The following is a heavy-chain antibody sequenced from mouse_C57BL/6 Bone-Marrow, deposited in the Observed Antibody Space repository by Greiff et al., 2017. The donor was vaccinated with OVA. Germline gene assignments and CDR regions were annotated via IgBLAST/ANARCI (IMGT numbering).Heavy chain of an antibody. CDR3: AITTVVASYYFDY. CDR1: GYTFTDYY. Sequence: VQLKESGPVLVKPGASVKMSCKASGYTFTDYYMNWVKQSHGKSLEWIGVINPYNGGTSYNQKFKGKATLTVDKSSSTAYMELNSLTSEDSAVYYCAITTVVASYYFDYWGQGTTLTVSS. CDR2: INPYNGGT. D-gene: IGHD1-1*01. J-gene: IGHJ2*01. V-gene: IGHV1-19*01.